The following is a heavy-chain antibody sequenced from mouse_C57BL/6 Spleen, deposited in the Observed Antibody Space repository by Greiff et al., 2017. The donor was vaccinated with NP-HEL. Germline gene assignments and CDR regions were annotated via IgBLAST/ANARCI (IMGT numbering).Heavy chain of an antibody. D-gene: IGHD1-1*02. CDR3: ARGWFHFDY. J-gene: IGHJ2*01. CDR1: GYSITSGYY. V-gene: IGHV3-6*01. Sequence: EVHLVESGPGLVKPSQSLSLTCSVTGYSITSGYYWNWIRQFPGNKLEWMGYISYDGSNNYNPSLKNRISITRDTSKNQFFLKLNSVTTEDTATYYCARGWFHFDYWGQGTTLTVSS. CDR2: ISYDGSN.